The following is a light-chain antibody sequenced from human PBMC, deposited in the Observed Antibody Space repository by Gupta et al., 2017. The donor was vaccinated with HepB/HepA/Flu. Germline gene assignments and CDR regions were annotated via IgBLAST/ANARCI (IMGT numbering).Light chain of an antibody. CDR1: SLRNYY. CDR3: SYQDSQESWV. V-gene: IGLV3-19*01. J-gene: IGLJ2*01. Sequence: SSELTQGPSVSVALGQTVRITCHGDSLRNYYATWYQQKPGQAPGIVIYGKNKRHSGIPDRCSGSRSGNNGYQHLTGAEGADESSAYCSYQDSQESWVFGGGTTLTVL. CDR2: GKN.